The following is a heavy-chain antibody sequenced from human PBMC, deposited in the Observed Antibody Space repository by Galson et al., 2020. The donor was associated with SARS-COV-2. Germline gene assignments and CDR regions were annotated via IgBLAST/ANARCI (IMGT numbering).Heavy chain of an antibody. J-gene: IGHJ6*03. V-gene: IGHV4-34*01. D-gene: IGHD3-10*01. CDR1: GGSFSDYS. CDR3: ARGGSRPIMAFDYYYFYMDV. CDR2: LSHSGST. Sequence: SETLSLTCAVYGGSFSDYSWTWVRQPPGKGLEWIGELSHSGSTNYSPSLKSRVFMSVDTSKNQFSLKLRSVTAADTAVYYCARGGSRPIMAFDYYYFYMDVWGKGTTVTVSS.